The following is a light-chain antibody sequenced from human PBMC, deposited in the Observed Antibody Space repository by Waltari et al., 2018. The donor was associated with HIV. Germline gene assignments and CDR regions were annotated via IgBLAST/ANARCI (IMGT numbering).Light chain of an antibody. Sequence: QSVLTPPPSASGTPGRRVTISCSGSNSNIGSNTVNWYQQVPGMAPKLVIYGNNQRPPGVSDRFSGSKSGTSASLAISGLQSEDEADYYCAAWDDSLNGQGVFGTGTRVTVL. CDR2: GNN. CDR3: AAWDDSLNGQGV. V-gene: IGLV1-44*01. J-gene: IGLJ1*01. CDR1: NSNIGSNT.